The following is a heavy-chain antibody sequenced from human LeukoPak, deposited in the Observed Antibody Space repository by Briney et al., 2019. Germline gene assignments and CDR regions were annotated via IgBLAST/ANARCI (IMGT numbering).Heavy chain of an antibody. J-gene: IGHJ6*03. CDR1: GGSFSGYY. V-gene: IGHV4-34*01. Sequence: SETLSLTCAVYGGSFSGYYWSWIRQPPGKGPEWIGEINHSGSTNYNPSLKSRVTISVDTSKNQFSLKLSSVTAADTAVYYCARGYYYYYMDVWGKGTTVTVSS. CDR2: INHSGST. CDR3: ARGYYYYYMDV.